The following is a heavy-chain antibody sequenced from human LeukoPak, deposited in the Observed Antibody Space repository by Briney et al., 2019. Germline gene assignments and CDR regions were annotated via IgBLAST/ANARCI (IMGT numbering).Heavy chain of an antibody. V-gene: IGHV3-48*04. CDR1: GFPFSNNP. CDR2: TSTAITTT. Sequence: QPGGSLRLSCVVSGFPFSNNPMNWVRQAPGKGLEWVSYTSTAITTTYYAESVKGRFTISRDNAKNSLYLQMNSLRAEDTALYYCYTSCKPPYYMGVWGKGTTVTVSS. D-gene: IGHD2-2*01. J-gene: IGHJ6*03. CDR3: YTSCKPPYYMGV.